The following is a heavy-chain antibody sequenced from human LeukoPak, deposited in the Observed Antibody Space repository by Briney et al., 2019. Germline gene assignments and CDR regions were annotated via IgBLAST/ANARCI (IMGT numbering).Heavy chain of an antibody. CDR1: GFTFSSYS. CDR3: ARDRSYYDSSGYYPGWDAFDI. D-gene: IGHD3-22*01. CDR2: ISSSSSYI. J-gene: IGHJ3*02. V-gene: IGHV3-21*01. Sequence: GGSLRLSCAASGFTFSSYSMNWVRQAPGKGLEWVSSISSSSSYIYYADSVKGRFTISRDNAKNSLYLQMNSLRAEDTAVYYCARDRSYYDSSGYYPGWDAFDIWGQGTMVTVSS.